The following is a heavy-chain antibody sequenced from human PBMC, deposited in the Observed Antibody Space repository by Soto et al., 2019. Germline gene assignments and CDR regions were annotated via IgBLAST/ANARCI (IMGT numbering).Heavy chain of an antibody. D-gene: IGHD6-6*01. J-gene: IGHJ4*02. CDR3: ATRPYSSSSGSCYDY. CDR2: IDPSDSYT. V-gene: IGHV5-10-1*01. CDR1: GYSFTSYW. Sequence: PGESLKISCKGSGYSFTSYWISWVRQMPGKGLEWMGRIDPSDSYTNYSPSFQGHVTIPADKSISTAYLQWSSLKASDTAMYYCATRPYSSSSGSCYDYWGQGTLVTVSS.